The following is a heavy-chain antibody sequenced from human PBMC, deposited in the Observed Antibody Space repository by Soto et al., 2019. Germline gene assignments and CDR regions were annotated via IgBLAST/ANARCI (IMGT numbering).Heavy chain of an antibody. CDR2: ISSNGGST. CDR3: VKDHGYVWGSYRYTNFDY. Sequence: GGSLRLSCSASGFTFSSYAMHWVRQAPGKGLEYVSAISSNGGSTYYADSVKGRFTISRDNSKNTLYLQMRSLRAEDTAVYYCVKDHGYVWGSYRYTNFDYWGQGTLVTVSS. J-gene: IGHJ4*02. D-gene: IGHD3-16*02. CDR1: GFTFSSYA. V-gene: IGHV3-64D*08.